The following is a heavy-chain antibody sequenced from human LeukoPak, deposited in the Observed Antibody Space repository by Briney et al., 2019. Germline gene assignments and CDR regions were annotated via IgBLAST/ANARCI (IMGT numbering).Heavy chain of an antibody. Sequence: GGSLRLSCAASGFTFSSYYMNWVRQAPGKGLEWVSSISSSSSYIYYADSVKGRFTISRDNAKNSLFLQMNSLRAEDTAVYYCARDRLHYPVALVHFDFWGHGTLGTVSS. V-gene: IGHV3-21*01. CDR2: ISSSSSYI. CDR1: GFTFSSYY. J-gene: IGHJ4*01. CDR3: ARDRLHYPVALVHFDF. D-gene: IGHD6-6*01.